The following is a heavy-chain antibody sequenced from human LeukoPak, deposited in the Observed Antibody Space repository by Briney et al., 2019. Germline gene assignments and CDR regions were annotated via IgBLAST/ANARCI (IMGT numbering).Heavy chain of an antibody. V-gene: IGHV3-21*01. J-gene: IGHJ3*02. CDR3: ARTSPTHAFDI. CDR2: ISSSCSYI. CDR1: GFTFSSYS. Sequence: GGSLRLSCAASGFTFSSYSMNWVRQAPGKGLEWVSSISSSCSYIYYADSVKGRFTISRDNAKNSLYLQMNSLRAEDTAVYYCARTSPTHAFDIWGQGTMVTVSS.